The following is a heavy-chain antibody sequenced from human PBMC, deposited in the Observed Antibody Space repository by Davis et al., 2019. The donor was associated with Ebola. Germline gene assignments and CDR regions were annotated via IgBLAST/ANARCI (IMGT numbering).Heavy chain of an antibody. CDR3: ARGQQLVFSPGIYFDY. CDR1: GFTFSSYG. D-gene: IGHD6-13*01. V-gene: IGHV3-30*03. Sequence: PGGSLRLSCAASGFTFSSYGMHWVRQAPGKGLEWVAVISYDGSNKYYADSVKGRFTISRDNSKNTLYLQMNSLRAEDTAVYYCARGQQLVFSPGIYFDYWGQGTLVTVSS. J-gene: IGHJ4*02. CDR2: ISYDGSNK.